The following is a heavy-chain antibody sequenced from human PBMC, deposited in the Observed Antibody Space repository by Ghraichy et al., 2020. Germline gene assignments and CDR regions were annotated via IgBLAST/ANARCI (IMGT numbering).Heavy chain of an antibody. J-gene: IGHJ4*02. CDR1: GFTFSSYA. CDR3: AKDQRITYYYDSSGYYYASFDD. Sequence: GGSLRLSCAASGFTFSSYAMSWVRQAPGKGLEWVSAISGSGGSTYYADSVKGRFTISRDNSKNTLYLQMNSLRAEDTAVYYCAKDQRITYYYDSSGYYYASFDDWGQGTLVTVSS. V-gene: IGHV3-23*01. CDR2: ISGSGGST. D-gene: IGHD3-22*01.